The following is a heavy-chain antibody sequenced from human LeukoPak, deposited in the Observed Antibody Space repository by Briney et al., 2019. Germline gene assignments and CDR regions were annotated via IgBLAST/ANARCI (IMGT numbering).Heavy chain of an antibody. Sequence: SGESLRLSCQASGFTFYMYAMSWVRQAPGKGLEWVASMCGTAGCTFYPDSVKGRFTISRDNSKNVLYLRMNSLTAEDTAIYYCAKDRPNFHENSGHYYRRDGDSWGQGTLVTVSS. V-gene: IGHV3-23*01. CDR1: GFTFYMYA. D-gene: IGHD3-22*01. CDR2: MCGTAGCT. CDR3: AKDRPNFHENSGHYYRRDGDS. J-gene: IGHJ5*01.